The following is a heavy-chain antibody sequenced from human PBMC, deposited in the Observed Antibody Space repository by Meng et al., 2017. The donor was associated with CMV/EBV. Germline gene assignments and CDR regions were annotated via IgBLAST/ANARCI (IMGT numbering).Heavy chain of an antibody. V-gene: IGHV4-39*01. CDR2: IYYGGST. D-gene: IGHD3-3*01. J-gene: IGHJ4*02. CDR3: AGAGFWSGYYDS. Sequence: SETLSLTCTVSGGTISSSSYYWGWLRQPPGMGLEWIGSIYYGGSTYSNPSLKSLATISVDTYKNQFSLMLSSVTAADTAVYYCAGAGFWSGYYDSWGQGTLVTVSS. CDR1: GGTISSSSYY.